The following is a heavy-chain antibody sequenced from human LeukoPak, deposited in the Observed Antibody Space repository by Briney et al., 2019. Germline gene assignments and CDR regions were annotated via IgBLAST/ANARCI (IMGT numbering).Heavy chain of an antibody. J-gene: IGHJ4*02. CDR3: ARHPSAVAGKTFDC. V-gene: IGHV4-59*08. Sequence: SETLSLTCPVSGGSISSYYWSWIRQPPGKGLEWIGYVFYSGSTNYNPSLKSRVTISVDTSKNQISLKLTSVTAADTAVYYCARHPSAVAGKTFDCWGQGTLVTVSS. D-gene: IGHD6-19*01. CDR2: VFYSGST. CDR1: GGSISSYY.